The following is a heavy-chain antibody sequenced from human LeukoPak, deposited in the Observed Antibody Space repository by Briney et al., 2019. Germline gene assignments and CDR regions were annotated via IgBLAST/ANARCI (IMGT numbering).Heavy chain of an antibody. V-gene: IGHV3-23*01. CDR3: AKVGRVRGYSYGIDY. CDR2: ISGSGGST. D-gene: IGHD5-18*01. J-gene: IGHJ4*02. CDR1: GFTFSSYA. Sequence: GGSLRLSCAASGFTFSSYAMSWVRQAPGKGLEWVSAISGSGGSTYYADSVKGRFTISRDNSKNTLYLQMNSLRAEDTAVYYCAKVGRVRGYSYGIDYWGQGTLVTVSS.